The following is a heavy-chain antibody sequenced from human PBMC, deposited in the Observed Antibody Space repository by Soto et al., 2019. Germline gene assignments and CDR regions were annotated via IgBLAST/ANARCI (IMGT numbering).Heavy chain of an antibody. CDR2: IVVGSGNT. Sequence: GASVKVSCKASGFTFTSSAMQCVRQARGQRLEWIGWIVVGSGNTNYAQKFQERVTITRDMSTSTAYMELSSLRSEDTAVYYCAPLSNYYYGSGSYPYWGQGTLVTV. CDR1: GFTFTSSA. J-gene: IGHJ4*02. D-gene: IGHD3-10*01. CDR3: APLSNYYYGSGSYPY. V-gene: IGHV1-58*02.